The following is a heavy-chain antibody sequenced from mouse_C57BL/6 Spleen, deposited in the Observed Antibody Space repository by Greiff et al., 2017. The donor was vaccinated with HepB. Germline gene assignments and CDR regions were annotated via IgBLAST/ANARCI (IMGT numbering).Heavy chain of an antibody. J-gene: IGHJ4*01. V-gene: IGHV5-4*01. CDR3: AREETTGYAMDY. D-gene: IGHD1-1*01. Sequence: EVQGVESGGGLVKPGGSLKLSCAASGFTFSSYAMSWVRQTPEKRLEWVATISDGGSYTYYPDNVKGRFTISRDNAKNNLYLQMSHLKSEDTAMYYCAREETTGYAMDYWGQGTSVTVSS. CDR2: ISDGGSYT. CDR1: GFTFSSYA.